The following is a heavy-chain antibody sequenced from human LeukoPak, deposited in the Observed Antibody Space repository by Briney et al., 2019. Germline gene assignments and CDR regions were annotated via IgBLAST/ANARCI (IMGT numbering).Heavy chain of an antibody. V-gene: IGHV4-59*13. CDR3: ARKGGHFDY. CDR1: GVSNNLFL. J-gene: IGHJ4*02. Sequence: PSETLSLPRTVSGVSNNLFLWRLLPASPGEGLEWIGYVYYNGSAKYNPSLKSRVTISVDMSKNQFSLKVSSVTAADTAIYYCARKGGHFDYWGQGTLVTVSS. D-gene: IGHD2-15*01. CDR2: VYYNGSA.